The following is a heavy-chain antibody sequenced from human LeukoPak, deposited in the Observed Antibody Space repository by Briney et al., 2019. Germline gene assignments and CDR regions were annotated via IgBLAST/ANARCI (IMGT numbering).Heavy chain of an antibody. CDR3: ARDSSDSFDF. D-gene: IGHD6-19*01. J-gene: IGHJ4*02. Sequence: PGGSLRLSCAASEFTFSSYWMTWVRQAPGKGLEWVAIINPVGSETSHVDSVKGRFTISRDNAKNSLYLQMNSLRLEDTAVYYCARDSSDSFDFWGQGTLVTVSS. CDR1: EFTFSSYW. V-gene: IGHV3-7*04. CDR2: INPVGSET.